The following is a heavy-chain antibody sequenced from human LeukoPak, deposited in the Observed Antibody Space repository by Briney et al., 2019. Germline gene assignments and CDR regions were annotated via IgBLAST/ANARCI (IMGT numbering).Heavy chain of an antibody. CDR3: ARDHRGPRYFDWSSLYYYYYYGMDV. CDR2: IYTSGST. Sequence: PSETLSLTYTVSGGSISSYYWSWIRQPAGKGLEWIGRIYTSGSTNYNPSLKSRVTMSVDTSKNQFSLKLSSVTAADTAVYYCARDHRGPRYFDWSSLYYYYYYGMDVWGQGTTVTVSS. D-gene: IGHD3-9*01. J-gene: IGHJ6*02. CDR1: GGSISSYY. V-gene: IGHV4-4*07.